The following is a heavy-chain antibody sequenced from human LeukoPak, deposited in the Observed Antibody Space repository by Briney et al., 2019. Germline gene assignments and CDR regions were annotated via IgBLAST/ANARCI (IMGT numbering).Heavy chain of an antibody. CDR3: ASGDHIVASPGAFDI. CDR1: GFTVSSNY. CDR2: IYSGGST. J-gene: IGHJ3*02. V-gene: IGHV3-53*01. Sequence: GGSLRLSCAASGFTVSSNYMSWVRQAPGKGLEWVSVIYSGGSTYYADSVKGRFTISRDNSKDSLYLQMNSLRAEDTAVYYCASGDHIVASPGAFDIWGQGTMVTVSS. D-gene: IGHD5-12*01.